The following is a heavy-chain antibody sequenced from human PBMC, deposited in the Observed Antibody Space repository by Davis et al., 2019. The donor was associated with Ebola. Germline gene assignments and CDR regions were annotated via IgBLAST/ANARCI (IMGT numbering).Heavy chain of an antibody. J-gene: IGHJ6*02. CDR1: GFTFSSYG. CDR2: ISSSSSTI. V-gene: IGHV3-48*04. D-gene: IGHD5-24*01. Sequence: PGGSLRLSCAASGFTFSSYGMHWVRQAPGKGLEWVSYISSSSSTIYYADSVKGRFTISRDNAKNSLYLQMNSLRAEDTAVYYCARDPNFEMATIYYYYYGMDVWGQGTTVTVSS. CDR3: ARDPNFEMATIYYYYYGMDV.